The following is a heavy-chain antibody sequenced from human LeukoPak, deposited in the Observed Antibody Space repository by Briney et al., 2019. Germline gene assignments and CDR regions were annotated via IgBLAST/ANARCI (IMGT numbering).Heavy chain of an antibody. D-gene: IGHD3-3*01. J-gene: IGHJ6*03. CDR2: IYTSGST. V-gene: IGHV4-61*02. CDR3: ARASESGPANRYYDFWSGLHYYYYYYMDV. CDR1: GGSISSGSYY. Sequence: SQTLSLTCTVSGGSISSGSYYWSWIRQPAGKGLEWIGRIYTSGSTNYNPSLKSRVTISVDTSKNQFSLKLSSVTAADTAVYYCARASESGPANRYYDFWSGLHYYYYYYMDVWGKGTTVTVSS.